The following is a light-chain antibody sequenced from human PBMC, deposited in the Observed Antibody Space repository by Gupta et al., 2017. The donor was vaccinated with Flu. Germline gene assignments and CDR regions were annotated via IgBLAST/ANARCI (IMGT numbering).Light chain of an antibody. V-gene: IGLV3-25*02. J-gene: IGLJ3*02. CDR1: ALPSHY. CDR3: QSADDTGSYWV. Sequence: SSELTQPPSVPVSPGQTARITCSGDALPSHYGFWFQQKPGQAPVLVIYQESGRPSGIPERFSGSRSGTTVTLIISGVQTEDEADYYCQSADDTGSYWVFGGGTKLTVL. CDR2: QES.